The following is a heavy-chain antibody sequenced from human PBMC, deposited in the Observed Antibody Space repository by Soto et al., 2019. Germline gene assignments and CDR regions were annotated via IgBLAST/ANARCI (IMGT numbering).Heavy chain of an antibody. Sequence: GALRLSGVASGCTFSRYSMNWVRQAQGKGLEWVSPISGSSSYIYYADSVKGRFTISRDNAGNSLYLQMNSLRAEDTAVYYCASGNLYAFDIWGQGTMVTVSS. J-gene: IGHJ3*02. CDR2: ISGSSSYI. CDR3: ASGNLYAFDI. V-gene: IGHV3-21*01. D-gene: IGHD1-1*01. CDR1: GCTFSRYS.